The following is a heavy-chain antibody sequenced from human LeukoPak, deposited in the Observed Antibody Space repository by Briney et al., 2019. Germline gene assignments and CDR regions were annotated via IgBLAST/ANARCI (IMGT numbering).Heavy chain of an antibody. V-gene: IGHV3-30*02. CDR2: IRYDGSNK. Sequence: GGSLRLSCAASGFTFSSYEMNWVRQAPGKGLEWVAFIRYDGSNKYYADSVKGRFTISRDNSKNTLYLQMNSLRAEDTAVYYCAKDIVLRYFDWLPSNFYYYYYMDVWGKGTTVTISS. D-gene: IGHD3-9*01. J-gene: IGHJ6*03. CDR1: GFTFSSYE. CDR3: AKDIVLRYFDWLPSNFYYYYYMDV.